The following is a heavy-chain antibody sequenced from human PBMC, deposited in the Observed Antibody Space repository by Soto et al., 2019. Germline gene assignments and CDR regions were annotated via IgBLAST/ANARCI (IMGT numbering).Heavy chain of an antibody. J-gene: IGHJ4*02. D-gene: IGHD3-22*01. CDR3: ARLADYFTRSGYDYGVDY. CDR2: IIPMFGTA. Sequence: QVQLVQSGAEVKKPGSSEKVSCKASGGTFSTYAISWVRQAPGQGLEWMGGIIPMFGTAKYAQKFQGRVTITADESTTTAYMELSSLGSDDTALYYCARLADYFTRSGYDYGVDYWGQGTLVTVSS. V-gene: IGHV1-69*01. CDR1: GGTFSTYA.